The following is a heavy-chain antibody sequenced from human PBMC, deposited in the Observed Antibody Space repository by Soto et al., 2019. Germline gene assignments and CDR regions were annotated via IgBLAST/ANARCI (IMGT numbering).Heavy chain of an antibody. J-gene: IGHJ4*02. Sequence: SETLSLTCTVSGGSISSSSYYWGWIRQPPGKGLEWIGSIYYSGSTYYNPSLKSRVTISVDTSKNQFSLKLSSVTAADTAVYYCAKGKLTGDYWGQGTLVTVSS. CDR2: IYYSGST. V-gene: IGHV4-39*07. D-gene: IGHD7-27*01. CDR3: AKGKLTGDY. CDR1: GGSISSSSYY.